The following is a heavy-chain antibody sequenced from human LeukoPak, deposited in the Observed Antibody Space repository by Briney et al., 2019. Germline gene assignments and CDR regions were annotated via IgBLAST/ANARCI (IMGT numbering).Heavy chain of an antibody. Sequence: GASVKVSCKASGGTFTSYAISWVRQAPGQGLEWMGRIIPIFGTANYAQKFQGRVTITTDESTSTAYMELSSLRSEDTAVYYCARGLNYYDSSGYYYDRDGFDWGQGTLVTVSS. J-gene: IGHJ4*02. CDR1: GGTFTSYA. CDR2: IIPIFGTA. CDR3: ARGLNYYDSSGYYYDRDGFD. D-gene: IGHD3-22*01. V-gene: IGHV1-69*05.